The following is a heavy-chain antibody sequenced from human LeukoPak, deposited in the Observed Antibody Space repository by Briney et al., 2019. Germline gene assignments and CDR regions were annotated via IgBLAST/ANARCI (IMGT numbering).Heavy chain of an antibody. V-gene: IGHV3-23*01. Sequence: QAGGSLRLSCAASGFTFSSYAMGWLPQAPGKGLEWGSAISGGGGITYYADSVKGRFTMSRDNSKNTLYLQMNSLSDEDTAVYYCAPVSDHLWFGGDYYFDYWGQGTLVTVSS. CDR2: ISGGGGIT. CDR3: APVSDHLWFGGDYYFDY. D-gene: IGHD3-10*01. CDR1: GFTFSSYA. J-gene: IGHJ4*02.